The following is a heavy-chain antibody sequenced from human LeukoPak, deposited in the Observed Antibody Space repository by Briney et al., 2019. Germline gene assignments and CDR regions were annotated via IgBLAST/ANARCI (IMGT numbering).Heavy chain of an antibody. Sequence: GASVKVSCKASGYTFTGYYMHWVRQAPGQGLEWMGWINPNSGGTNYAQKFQGRVTMTRDTSISTAYMELSRLRSDDTAVYYCARDRLRYCSGGSCYSPVDYWGQGTLVTVSS. J-gene: IGHJ4*02. CDR2: INPNSGGT. V-gene: IGHV1-2*02. CDR1: GYTFTGYY. CDR3: ARDRLRYCSGGSCYSPVDY. D-gene: IGHD2-15*01.